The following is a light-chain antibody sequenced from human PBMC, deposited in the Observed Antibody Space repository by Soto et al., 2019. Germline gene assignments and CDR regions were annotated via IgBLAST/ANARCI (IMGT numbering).Light chain of an antibody. Sequence: EIVWTHSPAPLSVSPGERATLSCRASQSVSSNLAWYQQKPGQAPRLLIYGASTRATGIPARFSGSGSGTEFTLTICSLQSEDFAVYYCQQYNNWPTSGQGTRLEI. CDR1: QSVSSN. J-gene: IGKJ5*01. CDR2: GAS. V-gene: IGKV3-15*01. CDR3: QQYNNWPT.